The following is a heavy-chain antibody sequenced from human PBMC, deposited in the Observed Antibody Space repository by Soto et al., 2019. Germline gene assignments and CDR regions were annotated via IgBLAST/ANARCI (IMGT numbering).Heavy chain of an antibody. CDR1: GGTFSSYA. CDR3: AREGDSSGWYRDAFDI. V-gene: IGHV1-69*13. CDR2: IIPIFGTA. D-gene: IGHD6-19*01. Sequence: SVKVSCKASGGTFSSYAISWVRQAPGQGLEWMGGIIPIFGTANYAQKFQGRVTITADESTSTAYMELSSLRSEDTAVYYCAREGDSSGWYRDAFDIWGQGTMVTVSS. J-gene: IGHJ3*02.